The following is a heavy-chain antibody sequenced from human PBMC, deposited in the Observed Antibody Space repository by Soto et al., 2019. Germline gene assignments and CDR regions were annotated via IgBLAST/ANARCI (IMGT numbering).Heavy chain of an antibody. D-gene: IGHD3-9*01. Sequence: ASVKVSCTTSGYTFTKHAIHWVRQAPGQSPECMEWLHTGKGDTKYSQKFQGRHTVTRDTSASTAYMDLSALGPEDTAVYFCARDGGVTWLLDYWGQRTPVTVSS. J-gene: IGHJ4*02. CDR2: LHTGKGDT. CDR3: ARDGGVTWLLDY. CDR1: GYTFTKHA. V-gene: IGHV1-3*04.